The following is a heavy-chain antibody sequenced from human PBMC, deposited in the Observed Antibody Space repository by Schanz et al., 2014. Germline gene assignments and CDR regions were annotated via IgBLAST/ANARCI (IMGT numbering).Heavy chain of an antibody. J-gene: IGHJ3*02. D-gene: IGHD6-13*01. CDR3: TKSFATAGTPSDAYDI. V-gene: IGHV3-23*04. CDR1: GFTFSAYA. Sequence: EVYLVESGGGLEQPGGSLRLSCAASGFTFSAYAMSWVRQAPGKGLEWVAGISGIGLNSYYADSVKGRITISRDNSNTTVSLQLNSLRVEDTALYYCTKSFATAGTPSDAYDIWGQGTMVTVSS. CDR2: ISGIGLNS.